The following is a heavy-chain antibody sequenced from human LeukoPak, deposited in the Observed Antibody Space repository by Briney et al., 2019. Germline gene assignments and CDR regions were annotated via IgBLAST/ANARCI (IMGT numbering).Heavy chain of an antibody. D-gene: IGHD2-15*01. CDR1: GDSVASGTSY. Sequence: SQTLSLTCTVSGDSVASGTSYWSWIRQPAGKGLEWIGRVYPSGSTDYNPSVKSRLSISIDTSKNQFSLNLTSITAADTAVYYCARVFWQSGGYFDYWGQGILVTVSS. J-gene: IGHJ4*02. CDR2: VYPSGST. V-gene: IGHV4-61*02. CDR3: ARVFWQSGGYFDY.